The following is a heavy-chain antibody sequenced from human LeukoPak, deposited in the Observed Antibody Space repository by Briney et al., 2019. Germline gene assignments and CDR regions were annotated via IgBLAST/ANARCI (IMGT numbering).Heavy chain of an antibody. CDR3: ARGRAPLDY. CDR1: GGSFSGYY. J-gene: IGHJ4*02. CDR2: INHSGST. V-gene: IGHV4-34*01. Sequence: NTSETLSHTCAIYGGSFSGYYWNWIRQPPGKGLEWIGEINHSGSTNYNPSLKSRVTISVDTSKNQFSLKLISVTAADTAVYYCARGRAPLDYWGQGTPVTVSS.